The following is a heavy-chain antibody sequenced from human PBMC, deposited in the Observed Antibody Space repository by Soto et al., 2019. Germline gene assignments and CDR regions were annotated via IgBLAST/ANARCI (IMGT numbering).Heavy chain of an antibody. J-gene: IGHJ6*02. Sequence: ASVKVSCKVSGYTFTDYYMHWVQQAPGKGLEWMGLVDPEDGETIYAEKFQGRVTITADTSTDTAYMELSSLRSEDTAVYYCATPGYYGMDVWGQGTTVTVSS. D-gene: IGHD3-10*01. CDR2: VDPEDGET. V-gene: IGHV1-69-2*01. CDR1: GYTFTDYY. CDR3: ATPGYYGMDV.